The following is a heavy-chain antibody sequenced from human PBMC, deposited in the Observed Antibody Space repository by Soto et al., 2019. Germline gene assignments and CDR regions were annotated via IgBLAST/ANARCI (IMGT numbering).Heavy chain of an antibody. Sequence: QGQLLQSGDEVKTPGASVRVSCRASGYPFTSYGISWVRQAPGQGLAWVAWSSAYNGKRDTAEKFQGRVTMTLDTATDTAHMELGDLTSADTAVYYCARGRIVASIHDAFEIWGQGTKVTVSS. CDR3: ARGRIVASIHDAFEI. J-gene: IGHJ3*02. CDR2: SSAYNGKR. D-gene: IGHD5-12*01. CDR1: GYPFTSYG. V-gene: IGHV1-18*01.